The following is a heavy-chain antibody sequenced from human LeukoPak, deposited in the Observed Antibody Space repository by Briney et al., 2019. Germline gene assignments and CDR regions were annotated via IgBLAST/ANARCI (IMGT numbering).Heavy chain of an antibody. D-gene: IGHD6-13*01. CDR1: GYTFTSYD. CDR3: ARDISPIFAAAGTHYYGMDV. J-gene: IGHJ6*02. V-gene: IGHV1-8*01. Sequence: GASVKVSCKASGYTFTSYDINWVRQATGQGLEWMGWMNPNSGNTSYAQKFQGRVTMTRDTSTSTVYMELSSLRSDDTAVYYCARDISPIFAAAGTHYYGMDVWGQGTTVTVSS. CDR2: MNPNSGNT.